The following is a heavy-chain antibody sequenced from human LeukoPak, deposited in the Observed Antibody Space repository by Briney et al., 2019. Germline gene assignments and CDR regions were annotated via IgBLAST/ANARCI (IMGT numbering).Heavy chain of an antibody. CDR3: ARDLDSSGWFNY. D-gene: IGHD6-19*01. J-gene: IGHJ4*02. CDR1: GFTFSSYE. Sequence: GGSLRLSCAASGFTFSSYEMNWVRQAPGKGLEWVSYISSSGSTIYYADSVKGRFTISRDNAKNSLYLQMNSLRAEDTAVYYCARDLDSSGWFNYWGQGTLVTVSS. CDR2: ISSSGSTI. V-gene: IGHV3-48*03.